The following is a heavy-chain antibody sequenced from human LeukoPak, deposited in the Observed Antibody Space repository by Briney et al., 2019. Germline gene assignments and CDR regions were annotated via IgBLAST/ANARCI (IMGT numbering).Heavy chain of an antibody. CDR1: GYTLTELS. V-gene: IGHV1-24*01. D-gene: IGHD2-15*01. CDR2: FDPEDGET. CDR3: ARDGYCSGGSCYSDFDY. Sequence: ASVKVSCKVSGYTLTELSMHWVRQAPGKGLEWMGGFDPEDGETIYAQKLQGRVTMTTDTSTSTAYMELRSLRSDDTAVYYCARDGYCSGGSCYSDFDYWGQGTLVTVSS. J-gene: IGHJ4*02.